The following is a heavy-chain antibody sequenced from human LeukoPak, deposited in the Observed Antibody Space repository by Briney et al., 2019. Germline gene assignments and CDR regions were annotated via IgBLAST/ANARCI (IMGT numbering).Heavy chain of an antibody. J-gene: IGHJ6*03. CDR1: GYTFTSYG. Sequence: GASVKVSCKASGYTFTSYGISWVRQAPGQGLEWMGWISAYNGNTNYAQKLQGRVTMTTDTSTSTAYMELRSLRSDDTAVYYCARDAGVAATGYYYYYMDVWGKGTTVTVSS. D-gene: IGHD2-15*01. CDR3: ARDAGVAATGYYYYYMDV. CDR2: ISAYNGNT. V-gene: IGHV1-18*01.